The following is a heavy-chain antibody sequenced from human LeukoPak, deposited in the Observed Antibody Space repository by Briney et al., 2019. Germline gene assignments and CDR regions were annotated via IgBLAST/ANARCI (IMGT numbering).Heavy chain of an antibody. Sequence: GGSLRLSCAASGFTFSSYEMNWVRQAPGKGLEWVSYISNSGSTIYYTDSVKGRFTISRDNAKNSLYLQMNSLRTEDTSVYYCAPHCSSASCPDYWGQGTLVTVSS. CDR3: APHCSSASCPDY. V-gene: IGHV3-48*03. J-gene: IGHJ4*02. CDR2: ISNSGSTI. CDR1: GFTFSSYE. D-gene: IGHD2-2*01.